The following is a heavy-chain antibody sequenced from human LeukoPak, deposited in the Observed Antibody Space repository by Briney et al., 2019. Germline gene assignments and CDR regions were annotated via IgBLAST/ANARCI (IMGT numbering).Heavy chain of an antibody. CDR2: ISGSGGST. J-gene: IGHJ4*02. D-gene: IGHD6-13*01. V-gene: IGHV3-23*01. CDR3: AKVKQQLPRDYFDY. Sequence: AISGSGGSTYYADSVKGRFTISRDNSKNTLYLQMNSLRAEDTAVYYCAKVKQQLPRDYFDYWGQGTLVTVSS.